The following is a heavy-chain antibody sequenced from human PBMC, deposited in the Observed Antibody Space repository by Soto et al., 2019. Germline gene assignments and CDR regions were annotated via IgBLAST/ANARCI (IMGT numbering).Heavy chain of an antibody. CDR2: IYPGDSDT. D-gene: IGHD3-16*01. Sequence: PRESLKISYKTSGYTFTDYWIGWVRQMPGKGLEWVGIIYPGDSDTRYNPSFRGLVTISADTSISTAYLKWSSLKASDSAMYYCAKYNCVAGICFSFMGWYHYARDVPGQRTTVIVSS. V-gene: IGHV5-51*01. CDR1: GYTFTDYW. J-gene: IGHJ6*02. CDR3: AKYNCVAGICFSFMGWYHYARDV.